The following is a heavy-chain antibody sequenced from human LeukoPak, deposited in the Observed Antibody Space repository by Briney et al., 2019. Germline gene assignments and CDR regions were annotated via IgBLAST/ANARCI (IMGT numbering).Heavy chain of an antibody. CDR2: ISGSGGST. D-gene: IGHD2-15*01. CDR3: AKDLDVVVVAATFDD. V-gene: IGHV3-23*01. Sequence: GGSLRLSCEVPGFTFCSYAMSWVCQALGKGLEWVSAISGSGGSTYYADSVRGRFTISRDNSKNTLYLQKNSLRAEDTAVYYCAKDLDVVVVAATFDDWGQGTLVTVSS. CDR1: GFTFCSYA. J-gene: IGHJ4*01.